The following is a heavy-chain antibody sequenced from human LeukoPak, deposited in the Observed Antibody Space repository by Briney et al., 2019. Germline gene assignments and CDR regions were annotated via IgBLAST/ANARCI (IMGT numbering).Heavy chain of an antibody. D-gene: IGHD3-16*01. V-gene: IGHV4-59*01. CDR3: ARAITYYYMDV. CDR1: GGSISSYY. J-gene: IGHJ6*03. Sequence: SETLSLTCTVSGGSISSYYWSWIRQPPGKGLEWIGYIYYSGSTNYNPSLKSRVTISVDTSKNQFPLKLSSVTAADTAVYYCARAITYYYMDVWGKGTTVTVSS. CDR2: IYYSGST.